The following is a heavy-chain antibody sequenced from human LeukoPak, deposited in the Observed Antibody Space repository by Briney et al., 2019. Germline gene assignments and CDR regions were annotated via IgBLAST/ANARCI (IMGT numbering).Heavy chain of an antibody. CDR1: GFTFSSYG. CDR2: IWYDGSNK. V-gene: IGHV3-33*01. D-gene: IGHD5-18*01. CDR3: AREDDSYGHPFDY. Sequence: GGSLRLSCAASGFTFSSYGMHWVRQAPGKGPEWVAVIWYDGSNKYYADSVKGRFTISRDNSKNTLYLQMNSLRAEDTAVYYCAREDDSYGHPFDYWGQGTLVTVSS. J-gene: IGHJ4*02.